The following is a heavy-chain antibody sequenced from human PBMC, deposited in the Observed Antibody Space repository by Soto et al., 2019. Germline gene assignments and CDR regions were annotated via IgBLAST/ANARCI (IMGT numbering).Heavy chain of an antibody. CDR1: GASVSNNGAA. D-gene: IGHD4-4*01. CDR2: TYYRSRWHT. J-gene: IGHJ4*02. V-gene: IGHV6-1*01. CDR3: SRDPPAYHSAFDS. Sequence: SQTLSLTCAISGASVSNNGAAWNWIRQSPSRGLEWLGGTYYRSRWHTDYAVSMKSRITITPETSKNKFSLQVNSVTPEDTALYYCSRDPPAYHSAFDSWGQGTLVTVSS.